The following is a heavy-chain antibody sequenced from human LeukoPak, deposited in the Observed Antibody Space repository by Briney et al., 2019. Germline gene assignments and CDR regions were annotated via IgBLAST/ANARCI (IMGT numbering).Heavy chain of an antibody. J-gene: IGHJ5*02. D-gene: IGHD2-2*01. CDR2: IYHSGST. CDR3: ARYCSSTSCPTMRVFDP. CDR1: GGSISSSNW. Sequence: SGTLSLTCAVSGGSISSSNWWGWVRQPPGKGLEWIGEIYHSGSTNYNPSLKSRVTISVDKSKNQFSLKLSSVTAADTAVYYCARYCSSTSCPTMRVFDPWGQGTLVTVSS. V-gene: IGHV4-4*02.